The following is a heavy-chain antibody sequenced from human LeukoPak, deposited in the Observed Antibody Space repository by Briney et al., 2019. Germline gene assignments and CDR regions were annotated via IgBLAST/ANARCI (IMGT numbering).Heavy chain of an antibody. CDR3: ARDGTTVALYGMDV. V-gene: IGHV3-33*01. Sequence: GGSLRLSCAASGFTFSSYGMHWVRQAPGKGLEWVAVIWYDGSNKYYADSVKGRFTISRDNSKNTLYLQMNSLRAEDTAVYYCARDGTTVALYGMDVWGQGTTVTVSS. J-gene: IGHJ6*02. D-gene: IGHD4-23*01. CDR2: IWYDGSNK. CDR1: GFTFSSYG.